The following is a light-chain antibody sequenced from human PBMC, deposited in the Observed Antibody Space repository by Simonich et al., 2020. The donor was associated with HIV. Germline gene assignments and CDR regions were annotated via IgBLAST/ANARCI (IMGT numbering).Light chain of an antibody. J-gene: IGKJ4*01. Sequence: EIVLTQSPGPLSLSPGERATLSCRASQSVSSSYLAWYQQKPGQAPRLLIYGASGSATGIPDRFSGRGSGTDVTLTISRLEPEDFVVYYCQQYGSSPLTFGGGTKVEIK. CDR1: QSVSSSY. CDR2: GAS. V-gene: IGKV3-20*01. CDR3: QQYGSSPLT.